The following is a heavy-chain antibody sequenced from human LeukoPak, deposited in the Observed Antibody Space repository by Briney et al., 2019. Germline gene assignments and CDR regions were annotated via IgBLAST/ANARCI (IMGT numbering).Heavy chain of an antibody. CDR3: ARHGDGSGLSLDYYYMDV. J-gene: IGHJ6*03. CDR2: IYPGDSDT. Sequence: KDGESLKISCKGSGYSFTSYWIGWVRQMPGKGLEWMGIIYPGDSDTRYSPSFQGQVTISADKSISTAYLQWSSLKASDTAMYYCARHGDGSGLSLDYYYMDVWGKGTTVTISS. D-gene: IGHD3-10*01. V-gene: IGHV5-51*01. CDR1: GYSFTSYW.